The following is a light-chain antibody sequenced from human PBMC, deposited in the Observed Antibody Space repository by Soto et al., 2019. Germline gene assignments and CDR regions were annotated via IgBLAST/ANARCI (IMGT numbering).Light chain of an antibody. CDR3: SSYTSSSTYV. CDR1: SSEVGGYNY. Sequence: SVLTQPASLSGAPGQSITISCPGTSSEVGGYNYVSWYQQHPGKAPKFMIYDVSNRPSGVSNRFSGSKSGNTASLTISGLQAEDEADYYCSSYTSSSTYVFGTGTKVTVL. V-gene: IGLV2-14*01. CDR2: DVS. J-gene: IGLJ1*01.